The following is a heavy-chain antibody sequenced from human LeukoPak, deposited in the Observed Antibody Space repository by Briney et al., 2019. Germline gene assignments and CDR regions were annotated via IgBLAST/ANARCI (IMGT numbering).Heavy chain of an antibody. D-gene: IGHD5-18*01. J-gene: IGHJ6*02. CDR2: INSDGSST. CDR3: ASWGYSYGPPSNYGMDV. CDR1: GFTFSSYW. V-gene: IGHV3-74*01. Sequence: GGSLRLSCAASGFTFSSYWMHWVRQAPGKGLVWVSRINSDGSSTSYADSVKGRFTISRDNAKNTLYLQLNSLRAEDTAVYYCASWGYSYGPPSNYGMDVWGQGTTVTVSS.